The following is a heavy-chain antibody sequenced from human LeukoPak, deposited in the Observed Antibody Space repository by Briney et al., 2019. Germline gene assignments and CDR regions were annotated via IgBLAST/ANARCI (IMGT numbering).Heavy chain of an antibody. D-gene: IGHD6-6*01. V-gene: IGHV3-21*01. CDR3: ARGPGLGGSSSYFDY. J-gene: IGHJ4*02. CDR2: ISSSSSYI. CDR1: GFTFSSYS. Sequence: SGGSLRLSCAASGFTFSSYSMNWVRQAPGKELEWVSSISSSSSYIYYADSVKGRFTISRDNAKNSLYLQMNSLRAEDTAVYYCARGPGLGGSSSYFDYWGQGTLVTVSS.